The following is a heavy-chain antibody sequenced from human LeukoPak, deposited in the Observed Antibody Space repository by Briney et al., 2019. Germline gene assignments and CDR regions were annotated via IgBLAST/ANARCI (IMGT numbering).Heavy chain of an antibody. CDR3: ARVPGRDIVVVPADDAFDI. CDR2: MNPNSGNT. V-gene: IGHV1-8*01. J-gene: IGHJ3*02. D-gene: IGHD2-2*01. Sequence: VASVKVSCKASGYTFTSYDINWVRQATGQGLEWMGWMNPNSGNTGYAQKFQGRVTMTRNTSISTAYMELSSLRSEDTAVYYCARVPGRDIVVVPADDAFDIWGQGTMVTVS. CDR1: GYTFTSYD.